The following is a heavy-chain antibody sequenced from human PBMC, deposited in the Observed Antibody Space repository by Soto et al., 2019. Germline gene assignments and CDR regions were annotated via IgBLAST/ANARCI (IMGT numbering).Heavy chain of an antibody. J-gene: IGHJ4*02. CDR3: ARGGLGYCSGGSCYSGWDY. V-gene: IGHV4-31*03. Sequence: QVQLQESGPGLVKPSQTLSLTCTVSGGSISSGGYYWSWIRQHPGKGLEWLGYIYYSGSTYYNPSLKSRVTISVDTSKKQFFLKLSSVTAADTAVYYCARGGLGYCSGGSCYSGWDYWGQGTLVTVSS. CDR2: IYYSGST. D-gene: IGHD2-15*01. CDR1: GGSISSGGYY.